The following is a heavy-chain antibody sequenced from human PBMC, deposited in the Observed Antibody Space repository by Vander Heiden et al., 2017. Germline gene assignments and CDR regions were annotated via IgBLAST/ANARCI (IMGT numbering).Heavy chain of an antibody. V-gene: IGHV2-70*01. CDR3: ARISAAADFDY. Sequence: QVTLRESAPALGIPTQSLRLPCSFSGFSLSTSGMCVSWIRQPPGKALEWLALIDWDDDKYYSTSLKTRLTISKDNYKNQVVLTMTNMDPVDTDTYYCARISAAADFDYWGQGTLVTVSS. D-gene: IGHD6-13*01. CDR2: IDWDDDK. J-gene: IGHJ4*02. CDR1: GFSLSTSGMC.